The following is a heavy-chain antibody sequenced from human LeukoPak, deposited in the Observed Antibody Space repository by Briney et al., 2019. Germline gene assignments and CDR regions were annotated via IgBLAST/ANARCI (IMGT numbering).Heavy chain of an antibody. D-gene: IGHD2-21*02. CDR2: IYSGGST. Sequence: PGGSLRLSCAASGFSVSSNYMSWVRPAPGKGLEWGSVIYSGGSTYYADSVKGRFTISRDNSKNTLYLQMKSLRAEDTAVYYCARTDETAPAEDFQHWGQGTLVTVSS. V-gene: IGHV3-53*01. CDR3: ARTDETAPAEDFQH. J-gene: IGHJ1*01. CDR1: GFSVSSNY.